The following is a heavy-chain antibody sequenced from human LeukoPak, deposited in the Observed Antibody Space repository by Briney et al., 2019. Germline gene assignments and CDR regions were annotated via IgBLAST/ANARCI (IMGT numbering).Heavy chain of an antibody. Sequence: PGGTLRLSCAASGFTFSGYSMTWVRQAPGKGLEWVLCVSGSSGATYYAKSVKGRFTISRDNAKNSVYLQMNSLRADDTAVYYCARFYGSGSHAFDYWGQGTLVTVSS. CDR1: GFTFSGYS. J-gene: IGHJ4*02. D-gene: IGHD3-10*01. V-gene: IGHV3-48*04. CDR2: VSGSSGAT. CDR3: ARFYGSGSHAFDY.